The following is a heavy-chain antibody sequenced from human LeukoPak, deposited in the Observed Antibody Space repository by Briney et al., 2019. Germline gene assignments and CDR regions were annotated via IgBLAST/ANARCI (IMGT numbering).Heavy chain of an antibody. CDR2: INPSGGST. J-gene: IGHJ6*03. Sequence: ASVKVSCKASGYTFTSYYMHWVRQAPGQGLEWMGIINPSGGSTNYAQKFQGRVTMTRDTSTNTVYMELSSLRSEDTAVYYCARDPIAVAGTDYYYYYMDVWGKGTTVTVSS. D-gene: IGHD6-19*01. CDR1: GYTFTSYY. V-gene: IGHV1-46*01. CDR3: ARDPIAVAGTDYYYYYMDV.